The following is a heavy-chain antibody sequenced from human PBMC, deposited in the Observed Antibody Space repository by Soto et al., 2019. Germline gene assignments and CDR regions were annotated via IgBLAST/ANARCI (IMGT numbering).Heavy chain of an antibody. D-gene: IGHD2-8*01. V-gene: IGHV4-39*01. Sequence: SETLSITCTVSGGSVSNSNYYWGWIRQSPGKGLEWIGSVYYRGRSYSKSSVKSRVTISVDTSKNQFSLNLNSVTTSDTAVYFCVSQRTSVLTQAYFDYWGPGALVTVSS. J-gene: IGHJ4*02. CDR1: GGSVSNSNYY. CDR2: VYYRGRS. CDR3: VSQRTSVLTQAYFDY.